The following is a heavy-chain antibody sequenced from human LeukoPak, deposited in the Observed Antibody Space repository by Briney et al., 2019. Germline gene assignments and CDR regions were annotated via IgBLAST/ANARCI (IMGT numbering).Heavy chain of an antibody. J-gene: IGHJ5*02. CDR2: INDNGGRT. D-gene: IGHD6-13*01. CDR3: VKGAAAAVRGSWFDP. V-gene: IGHV3-64D*09. CDR1: GFTFSRYA. Sequence: PGGSLRLSCSASGFTFSRYAMHWVRQAPGKGLEYVSGINDNGGRTHYGDSVKGRFSISRDNSKNTLHLQMSTLRAEDTALYYCVKGAAAAVRGSWFDPWGQGTLVTVSS.